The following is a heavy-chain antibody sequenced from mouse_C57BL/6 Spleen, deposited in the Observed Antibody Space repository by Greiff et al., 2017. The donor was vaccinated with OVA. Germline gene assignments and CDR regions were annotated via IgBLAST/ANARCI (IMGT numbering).Heavy chain of an antibody. CDR2: INPGSGGT. Sequence: QVQLQQPGAELVRPGSSVKLSCKASGYAFTNYLIEWVKQRPGQGLEWIGVINPGSGGTNYNEKFKGKATLTADKSSSTAYMQLSSLTSEDSAVYFCARDYENAMDYWGQGTSVTVSS. D-gene: IGHD2-4*01. CDR1: GYAFTNYL. J-gene: IGHJ4*01. CDR3: ARDYENAMDY. V-gene: IGHV1-54*01.